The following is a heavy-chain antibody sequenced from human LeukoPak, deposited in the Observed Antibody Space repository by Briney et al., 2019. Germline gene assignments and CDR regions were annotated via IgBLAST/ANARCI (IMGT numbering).Heavy chain of an antibody. V-gene: IGHV1-2*02. D-gene: IGHD3-10*01. CDR3: ARNGEI. J-gene: IGHJ4*02. CDR1: GYTFTVYC. Sequence: GASVKVSCKTSGYTFTVYCMHWMRQAPGQGLEWMGWINCNNGDTIYAQKFEGRVIVTRDTSISTAYMELSRLTYDDTAVYYCARNGEIWGQGTLVTVSS. CDR2: INCNNGDT.